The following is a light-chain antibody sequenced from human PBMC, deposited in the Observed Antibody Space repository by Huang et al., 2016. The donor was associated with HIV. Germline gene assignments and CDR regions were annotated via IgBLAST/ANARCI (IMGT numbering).Light chain of an antibody. CDR2: AAS. CDR3: QHYGPTPSWT. Sequence: EIVLTQSPGTLSLSPGERAALSCRASEGIRSYYVAWYQQKPGQAPRRLIYAASSRATGIPDRFSGSGSGTDFTLTISRLEPEDFAVYYCQHYGPTPSWTFGQGTMVEIK. V-gene: IGKV3-20*01. J-gene: IGKJ1*01. CDR1: EGIRSYY.